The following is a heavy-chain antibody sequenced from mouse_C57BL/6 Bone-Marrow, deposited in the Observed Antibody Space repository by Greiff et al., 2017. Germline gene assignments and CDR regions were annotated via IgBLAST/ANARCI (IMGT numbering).Heavy chain of an antibody. Sequence: VQLQQSGTVLVRPGASVKLSCKTSGYTFTSYWMHWVKQRPGQGLEWIGAIYPGTCDTSYNQKVKGKAKFTVVTSASTAYMELSSLTDEDSAVYCCTGVIYYGNHDFWGQGTTLTVSS. CDR1: GYTFTSYW. CDR2: IYPGTCDT. CDR3: TGVIYYGNHDF. D-gene: IGHD2-1*01. V-gene: IGHV1-5*01. J-gene: IGHJ2*01.